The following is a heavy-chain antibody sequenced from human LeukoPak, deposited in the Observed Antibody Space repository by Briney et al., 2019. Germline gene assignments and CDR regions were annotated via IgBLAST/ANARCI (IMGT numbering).Heavy chain of an antibody. Sequence: GGSLRLSCAASGFTFSTFAMHWVRQAPGKGLEWVAVTSDDGSKKYFADSVKGRFTISRDNSKSTLYLQMNSLRDEDSAVYYFGVGDTKGYFDYYFDYGGRGPGVPVPS. D-gene: IGHD3-3*01. CDR3: GVGDTKGYFDYYFDY. CDR1: GFTFSTFA. CDR2: TSDDGSKK. J-gene: IGHJ4*02. V-gene: IGHV3-30*04.